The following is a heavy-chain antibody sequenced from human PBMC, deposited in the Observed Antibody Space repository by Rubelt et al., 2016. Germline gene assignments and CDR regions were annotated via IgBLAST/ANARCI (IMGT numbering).Heavy chain of an antibody. CDR1: GFTVSSNY. Sequence: GFTVSSNYMSWVRQAPGKGLEWVSVIYSGGSTYYADSVKGRFTISRDNSKNTLYLQMNSLRAEDTAVYYCAKEWAAAGMSVSGVFDYWGQGTLVTVSS. D-gene: IGHD6-13*01. CDR2: IYSGGST. CDR3: AKEWAAAGMSVSGVFDY. J-gene: IGHJ4*02. V-gene: IGHV3-53*01.